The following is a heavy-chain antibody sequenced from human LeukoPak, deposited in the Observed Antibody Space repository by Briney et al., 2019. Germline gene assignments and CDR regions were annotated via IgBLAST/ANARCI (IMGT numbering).Heavy chain of an antibody. CDR1: GYSFTNYW. D-gene: IGHD3-3*01. CDR3: ARSGNSFDFWSGYSPYYYYGMDV. Sequence: GESLKISCKGSGYSFTNYWIGWVRQMPGKGLEWVGIIYPGDSETRYSPSFQGQVIISVDKSISTAYLQWSSLEASDTAMYYRARSGNSFDFWSGYSPYYYYGMDVWGQGTTVTVSS. V-gene: IGHV5-51*01. J-gene: IGHJ6*02. CDR2: IYPGDSET.